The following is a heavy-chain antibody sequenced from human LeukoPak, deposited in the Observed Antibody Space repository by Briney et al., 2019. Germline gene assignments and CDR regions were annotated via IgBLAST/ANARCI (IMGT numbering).Heavy chain of an antibody. CDR3: AKRGSSGWYVPAGIDY. J-gene: IGHJ4*02. CDR1: GFTFSSYA. CDR2: ISGSGGST. D-gene: IGHD6-19*01. Sequence: PGGSLRLSCAASGFTFSSYAMSWVRQAPGKGLEWVSAISGSGGSTYYADSVKGRFTISSDNSKNTLYLQMNSLRAEDTAVYYCAKRGSSGWYVPAGIDYWGQGTLVTVSS. V-gene: IGHV3-23*01.